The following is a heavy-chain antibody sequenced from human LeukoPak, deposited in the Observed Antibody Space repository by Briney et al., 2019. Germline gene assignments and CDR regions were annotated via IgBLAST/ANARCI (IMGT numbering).Heavy chain of an antibody. J-gene: IGHJ4*02. Sequence: PSETLSLTCAVYGGSFSGYYWSWIRQPPGKGLEWIGEINHSGSTNYNPSLKSRVTISVDTSKNQFSLKLSSVTAADTAVYYCARGRVYPGIVATIVWDYWGQGTLVTVSS. CDR2: INHSGST. CDR3: ARGRVYPGIVATIVWDY. V-gene: IGHV4-34*01. D-gene: IGHD5-12*01. CDR1: GGSFSGYY.